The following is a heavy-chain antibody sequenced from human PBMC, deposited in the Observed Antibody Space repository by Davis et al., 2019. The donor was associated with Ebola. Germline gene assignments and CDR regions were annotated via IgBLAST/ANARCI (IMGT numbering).Heavy chain of an antibody. CDR3: AKFGAVPVDAHPNWFDP. Sequence: PGGSLRLSCAGSGFTFRNYAMTWVRQAPGKGLEWVSSIDGPGTYRFYADSVRGRFTVSRDNSRDTLFLQMNSLRPGDTAVYYCAKFGAVPVDAHPNWFDPWGQGALVTVSS. CDR1: GFTFRNYA. CDR2: IDGPGTYR. J-gene: IGHJ5*02. V-gene: IGHV3-23*05. D-gene: IGHD2-2*01.